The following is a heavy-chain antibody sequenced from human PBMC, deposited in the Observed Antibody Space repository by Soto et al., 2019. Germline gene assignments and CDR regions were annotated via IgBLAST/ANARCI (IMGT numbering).Heavy chain of an antibody. CDR2: ISSRSYTI. V-gene: IGHV3-48*02. D-gene: IGHD6-6*01. CDR1: GFSFSTYS. Sequence: EVQLVESGGGLVQPGGSLRLSCAASGFSFSTYSMNWVRQAPGKGLEWVSYISSRSYTIYYIDSVKGRFTISRDNAMSPFYLQMKSLRDEDTAVYYGARGGSSSDNDRDVWGQGTTVTVSS. J-gene: IGHJ6*02. CDR3: ARGGSSSDNDRDV.